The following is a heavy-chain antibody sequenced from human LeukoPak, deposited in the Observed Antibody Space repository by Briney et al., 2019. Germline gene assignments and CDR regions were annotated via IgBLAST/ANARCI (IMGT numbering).Heavy chain of an antibody. D-gene: IGHD2-2*01. V-gene: IGHV4-34*01. CDR2: INHGEST. CDR3: ARGYQLLWGGWFDP. CDR1: GGSFSGHY. Sequence: SETLSLTCAVYGGSFSGHYWSWIRQPPGKGLEWIGEINHGESTNYNPSLKSRVVISVDTSKSQFSLKLTSVIAADTAVYYCARGYQLLWGGWFDPWGQGTLVTVSS. J-gene: IGHJ5*02.